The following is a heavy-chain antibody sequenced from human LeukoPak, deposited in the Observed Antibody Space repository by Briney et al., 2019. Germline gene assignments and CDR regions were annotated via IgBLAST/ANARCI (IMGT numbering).Heavy chain of an antibody. CDR2: ISYDGSNK. Sequence: GGSLRLSCAASGFTVSSNYTSWVRQAPGKGLEWVAVISYDGSNKYYADSVKGRFTISRDNSKNTLYLQMNSLRAEDTAVYYCARDGALPYGSYYYYGMDIWGQGTTVTVSS. D-gene: IGHD3-16*01. V-gene: IGHV3-30-3*01. CDR1: GFTVSSNY. CDR3: ARDGALPYGSYYYYGMDI. J-gene: IGHJ6*02.